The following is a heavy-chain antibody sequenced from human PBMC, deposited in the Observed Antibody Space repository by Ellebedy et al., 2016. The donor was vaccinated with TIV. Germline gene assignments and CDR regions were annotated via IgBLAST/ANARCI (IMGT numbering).Heavy chain of an antibody. D-gene: IGHD3-16*01. CDR1: GFTFSNYA. CDR3: AANAPQGGMDV. CDR2: ISFDGHTK. Sequence: GESLKISXVASGFTFSNYALHWVRQAPGKGLEWVAVISFDGHTKYYADFVKGRFTISRDNSKNTLYLEMNSLRPEDTAVYSCAANAPQGGMDVWGQGTTVTVSS. V-gene: IGHV3-30-3*01. J-gene: IGHJ6*02.